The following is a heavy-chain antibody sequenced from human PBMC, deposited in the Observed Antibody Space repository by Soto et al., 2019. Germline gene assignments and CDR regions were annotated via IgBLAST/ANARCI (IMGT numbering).Heavy chain of an antibody. CDR3: ARDRVSLAMFGVPVGVFKN. D-gene: IGHD3-3*01. V-gene: IGHV1-3*01. CDR1: GYTFTTFA. Sequence: ASVKVSCKAPGYTFTTFAMHWVRQAPGQRPEWLGWINAGSGYTKYSQNFQDRVTISSDTSASTAYMELSSLRSGDTAIYYCARDRVSLAMFGVPVGVFKNWGQGTLVTV. CDR2: INAGSGYT. J-gene: IGHJ4*02.